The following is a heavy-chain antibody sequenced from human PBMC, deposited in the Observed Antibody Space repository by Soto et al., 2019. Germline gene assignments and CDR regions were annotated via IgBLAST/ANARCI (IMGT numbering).Heavy chain of an antibody. Sequence: PGGSLRLSCAASGFTFSSYWMHWVRQAPGKGLVWVSRMNSDGSSISYADSVKGRFTISRDNAKNTLYLQMNSLRAEDTAVYYCASPPYYNDSSLWDFYIWGQGKMVPVSS. D-gene: IGHD3-22*01. J-gene: IGHJ3*02. CDR1: GFTFSSYW. CDR3: ASPPYYNDSSLWDFYI. V-gene: IGHV3-74*01. CDR2: MNSDGSSI.